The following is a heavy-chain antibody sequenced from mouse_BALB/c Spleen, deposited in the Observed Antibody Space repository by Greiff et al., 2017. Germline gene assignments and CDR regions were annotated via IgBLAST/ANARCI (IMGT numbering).Heavy chain of an antibody. D-gene: IGHD2-1*01. V-gene: IGHV1-14*01. CDR3: AREGGIYYGNLDD. Sequence: VQLKESGPELVKPGASVKMSCKASGYTFTSYVMHWVKQKPGQGLEWIGYINPYNDGTKYNEKFKGKATLTSDKSSSTAYMELSSLTSEDSAVYYCAREGGIYYGNLDDWGQGTTLTVSS. J-gene: IGHJ2*01. CDR1: GYTFTSYV. CDR2: INPYNDGT.